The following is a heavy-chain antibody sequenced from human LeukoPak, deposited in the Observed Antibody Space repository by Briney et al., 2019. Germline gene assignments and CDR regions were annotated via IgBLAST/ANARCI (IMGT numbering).Heavy chain of an antibody. Sequence: GGSLRLSCEASGFMLNVYYMSWFRLAPGKGLEWIGYISPTGSYTTYADSVRGRFTISRDNAKNLLFLQMNDLRTEDTAVYYCARKLGGTQCGGECFFDHCGQGARFSASS. J-gene: IGHJ4*02. CDR2: ISPTGSYT. CDR1: GFMLNVYY. V-gene: IGHV3-11*03. D-gene: IGHD2-21*01. CDR3: ARKLGGTQCGGECFFDH.